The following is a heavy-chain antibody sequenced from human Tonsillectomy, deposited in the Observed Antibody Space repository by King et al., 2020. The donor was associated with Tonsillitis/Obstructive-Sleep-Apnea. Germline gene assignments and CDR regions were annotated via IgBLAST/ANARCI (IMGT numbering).Heavy chain of an antibody. Sequence: VQLVESGGGLVQPGGSLRLSCAASGFTFSSSAMGWVRQAPGKGLEWVSAIISSGITTYYADPVKGRFTISRDNSKSTLYLQMDSLRAGETAIYYCAKDRVGPGWYFDLWGRGTLVTVSS. CDR2: IISSGITT. V-gene: IGHV3-23*04. D-gene: IGHD1-26*01. J-gene: IGHJ2*01. CDR3: AKDRVGPGWYFDL. CDR1: GFTFSSSA.